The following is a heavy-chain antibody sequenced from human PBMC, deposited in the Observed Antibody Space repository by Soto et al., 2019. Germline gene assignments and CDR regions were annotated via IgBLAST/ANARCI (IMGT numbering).Heavy chain of an antibody. Sequence: GGSLRLSCAASGFTFSDYYMSWIRQAPGKGLEWVSYISSSGSTIYYADSVKGRFTVSRDNSRNTLYLQMTRLRPEDTAVYYCAKGKMWDYGSNSKTYFQHWGPGTLVTVSS. CDR3: AKGKMWDYGSNSKTYFQH. V-gene: IGHV3-11*04. D-gene: IGHD4-17*01. CDR2: ISSSGSTI. CDR1: GFTFSDYY. J-gene: IGHJ1*01.